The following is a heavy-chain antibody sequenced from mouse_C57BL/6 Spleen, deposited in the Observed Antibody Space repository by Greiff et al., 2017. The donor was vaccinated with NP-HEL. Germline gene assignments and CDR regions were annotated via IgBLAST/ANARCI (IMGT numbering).Heavy chain of an antibody. CDR2: IYPRDGST. J-gene: IGHJ4*01. D-gene: IGHD1-1*01. Sequence: VQLQESGPELVKPGASVKLSCKASGYTFTSYDINWVKQRPGQGLEWIGWIYPRDGSTKYNEKFKGKATLTVDTSSSTAYRELHSLKSEDSAVYFCARSYGSRDYAIDYWGQGTSFTVSS. CDR1: GYTFTSYD. CDR3: ARSYGSRDYAIDY. V-gene: IGHV1-85*01.